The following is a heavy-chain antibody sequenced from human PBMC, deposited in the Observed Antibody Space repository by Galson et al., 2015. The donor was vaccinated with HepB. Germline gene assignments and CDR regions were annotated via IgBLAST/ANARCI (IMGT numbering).Heavy chain of an antibody. Sequence: SLRLSCAASGFTFSSYWMSWVRQAPGKGLEWVANIKQDGSEKYYVDSVKGRFTISRDNAKNSLYLQMNSLRAEDTAVYYCASLSYTHDFWSGYYFSYFDYWGQGTLVTVSS. J-gene: IGHJ4*02. CDR3: ASLSYTHDFWSGYYFSYFDY. D-gene: IGHD3-3*01. V-gene: IGHV3-7*01. CDR2: IKQDGSEK. CDR1: GFTFSSYW.